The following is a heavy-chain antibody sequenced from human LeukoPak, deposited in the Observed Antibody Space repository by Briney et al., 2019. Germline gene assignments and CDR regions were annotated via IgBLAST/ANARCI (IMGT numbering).Heavy chain of an antibody. Sequence: SGGSLRLSCAASGFTFSNTWMSWVRQGPGKGLELVGRIQRKTDGGTTDYAAPVKGRFTISRDDSENTLYLQMNSLKIEDTAVYYCTTESSGGSDNWGQGTLVTVSS. J-gene: IGHJ4*02. CDR3: TTESSGGSDN. V-gene: IGHV3-15*01. CDR2: IQRKTDGGTT. CDR1: GFTFSNTW. D-gene: IGHD1-26*01.